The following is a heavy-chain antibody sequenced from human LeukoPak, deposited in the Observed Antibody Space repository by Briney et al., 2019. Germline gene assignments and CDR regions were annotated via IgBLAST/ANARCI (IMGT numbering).Heavy chain of an antibody. CDR1: GGTFSSYA. V-gene: IGHV1-69*04. CDR2: IIPILGIA. Sequence: SVKVSCKASGGTFSSYAISWVRQAPGQGLEWMGRIIPILGIANYAQKFQGRVTITADKSTSTAYMELSSLRSEDTAVYYCARAVAHNRNSFDPWGQGTLVTVSS. CDR3: ARAVAHNRNSFDP. D-gene: IGHD6-19*01. J-gene: IGHJ5*02.